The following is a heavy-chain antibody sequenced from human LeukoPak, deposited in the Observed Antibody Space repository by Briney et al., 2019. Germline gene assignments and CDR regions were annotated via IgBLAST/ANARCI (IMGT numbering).Heavy chain of an antibody. D-gene: IGHD2-15*01. Sequence: PGGSLRLSCAASGFPFSSYDMNWVRQAPGKGLEWVSYISSSGSTIYYADSVKGRFTISRDNAKNSLYLQMNSLRAEDTAVYYCARDDYSCSGGSCYSVCFDFWGQGTLVTVSS. V-gene: IGHV3-48*03. J-gene: IGHJ4*02. CDR3: ARDDYSCSGGSCYSVCFDF. CDR1: GFPFSSYD. CDR2: ISSSGSTI.